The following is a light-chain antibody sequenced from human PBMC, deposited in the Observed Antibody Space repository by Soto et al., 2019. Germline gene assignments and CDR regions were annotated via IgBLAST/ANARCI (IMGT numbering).Light chain of an antibody. J-gene: IGLJ2*01. V-gene: IGLV2-23*01. CDR1: SGDVGGYNL. Sequence: QSALTQPASVSGSPGQSITISCTGTSGDVGGYNLVSWYLQHPGKVPKLLIYEDYRRPSGVSTRFSASKSGNTASLTISGLQADDEAHYYCCSSAGGDPFVLFGGGTKLTVL. CDR2: EDY. CDR3: CSSAGGDPFVL.